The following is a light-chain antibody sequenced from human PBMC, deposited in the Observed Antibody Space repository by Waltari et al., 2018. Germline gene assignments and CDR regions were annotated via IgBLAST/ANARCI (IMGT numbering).Light chain of an antibody. V-gene: IGKV3-20*01. CDR1: QSVSRA. CDR3: QHYLRLPVT. J-gene: IGKJ1*01. Sequence: EIVLTQSPGTLSLSLGERATLSCRASQSVSRALAWYQQKPGQAPILLIYGASTRATGIPDRVSGSGSGTDFSLTISRLEPDDFAVYYCQHYLRLPVTFGQGTTVEI. CDR2: GAS.